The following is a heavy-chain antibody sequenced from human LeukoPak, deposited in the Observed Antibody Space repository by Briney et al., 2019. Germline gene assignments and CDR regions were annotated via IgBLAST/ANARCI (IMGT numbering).Heavy chain of an antibody. Sequence: ASVKVSCTASGYTFAIYDINWVRQAPGQGLEWMGWMNPNSGNTGYAQKFQGRVTITRNTSISTAYMELSSLRSEDTAVYYCARAPLRGYDFWSGYYIWFDPWGQGTLVTVSS. V-gene: IGHV1-8*01. CDR1: GYTFAIYD. CDR2: MNPNSGNT. CDR3: ARAPLRGYDFWSGYYIWFDP. J-gene: IGHJ5*02. D-gene: IGHD3-3*01.